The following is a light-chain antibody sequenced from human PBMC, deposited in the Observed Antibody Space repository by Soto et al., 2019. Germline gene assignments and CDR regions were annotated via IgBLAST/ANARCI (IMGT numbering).Light chain of an antibody. CDR3: QSYDDSLGGHVI. V-gene: IGLV1-40*01. Sequence: QSVLTQPPSVSGALGQRVTISCTGSSSYIGAGYDVHWYQQLPGTAPKLLIYANTNRPSGVPDRFSGSKSGTSASLAITGLQAEDEADYYCQSYDDSLGGHVIFGGGTKLTVL. CDR2: ANT. CDR1: SSYIGAGYD. J-gene: IGLJ2*01.